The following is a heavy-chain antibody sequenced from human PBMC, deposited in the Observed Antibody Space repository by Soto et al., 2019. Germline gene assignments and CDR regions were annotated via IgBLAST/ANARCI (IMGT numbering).Heavy chain of an antibody. CDR2: IIPILGIA. Sequence: QVQLVQSGAEVKKPGSSVKVSCKASGGTFSSYTISWVRQAPGQGLEWMGRIIPILGIANYAQKFQGRVTITADKSTSXXDXGXXSVRSEDTAVYYCAREACSGGSCYRHTNYYYGMDVWGQGTTVTVSS. J-gene: IGHJ6*02. CDR3: AREACSGGSCYRHTNYYYGMDV. D-gene: IGHD2-15*01. V-gene: IGHV1-69*08. CDR1: GGTFSSYT.